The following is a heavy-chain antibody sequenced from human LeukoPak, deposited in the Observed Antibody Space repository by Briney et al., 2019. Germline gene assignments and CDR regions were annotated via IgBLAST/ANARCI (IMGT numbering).Heavy chain of an antibody. CDR3: AKWGDYDVLTGYYDSDY. V-gene: IGHV3-23*01. CDR1: GFTFSSYA. D-gene: IGHD3-9*01. Sequence: GASVRLSCAASGFTFSSYAMSWVRQAPGKGLERVSAITGDGGSTYYADSVKGRFTISRDNSKNTLYLQMNSLRAEDTALYYCAKWGDYDVLTGYYDSDYWGQGTLVTVSS. J-gene: IGHJ4*02. CDR2: ITGDGGST.